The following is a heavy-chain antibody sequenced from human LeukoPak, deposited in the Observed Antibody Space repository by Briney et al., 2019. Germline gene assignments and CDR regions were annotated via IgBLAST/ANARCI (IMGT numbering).Heavy chain of an antibody. J-gene: IGHJ3*02. CDR2: ISWNSGSI. CDR1: GFTFDDYA. V-gene: IGHV3-9*03. D-gene: IGHD2-2*01. Sequence: PGRSLRLSCAASGFTFDDYAMHWVRQAPGKGLEWVSGISWNSGSIGYADSVKGRFTISRDNAKNSLYLQMNSLRAEDMALYYCAKDNFDIVVVPAAGNAFDIWGRGTMVTVSS. CDR3: AKDNFDIVVVPAAGNAFDI.